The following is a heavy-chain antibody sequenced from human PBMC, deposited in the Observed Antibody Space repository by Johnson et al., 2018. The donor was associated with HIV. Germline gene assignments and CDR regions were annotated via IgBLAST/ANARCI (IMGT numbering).Heavy chain of an antibody. Sequence: MQLVESGGGLVQPGGSLRLSCAASGFNVSSNYMSWVRQAPGKGLEWVSVIYSGGSTYYADSVKGRFTISRDNSKNTLYLQMNTLRAEDTAVYYCARGGVVHDGFDIRGLVTMVTVSS. V-gene: IGHV3-66*02. CDR1: GFNVSSNY. CDR3: ARGGVVHDGFDI. CDR2: IYSGGST. J-gene: IGHJ3*02. D-gene: IGHD2-8*01.